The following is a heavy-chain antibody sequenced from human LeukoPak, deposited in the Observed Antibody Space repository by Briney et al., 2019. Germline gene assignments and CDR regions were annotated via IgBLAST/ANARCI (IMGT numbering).Heavy chain of an antibody. D-gene: IGHD2/OR15-2a*01. V-gene: IGHV1-3*01. CDR1: GYSFTSYA. CDR3: ARDHRANGNFVSATTFYF. J-gene: IGHJ4*01. Sequence: ASVKVSCKASGYSFTSYAMHWVRQALGQRPEWMGWINVDSGNTKYSEKFQDRVTITRDTSAGTAYVELSRLSSEDTAIYYCARDHRANGNFVSATTFYFWGQGTLVTVSS. CDR2: INVDSGNT.